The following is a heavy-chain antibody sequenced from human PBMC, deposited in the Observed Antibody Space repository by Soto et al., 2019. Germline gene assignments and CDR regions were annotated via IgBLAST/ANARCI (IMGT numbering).Heavy chain of an antibody. CDR2: ISSSSSTI. D-gene: IGHD3-10*01. CDR1: GFTFSSYS. J-gene: IGHJ6*03. Sequence: GGSLRLSCAASGFTFSSYSMNWVRQAPGKGLEWVSYISSSSSTIYYADSVKGRFTISRDNAKNSLYLQMNSLRAEDTAVYYCARAGIRSASYYYYYYYMDVWGKGTTVTVSS. V-gene: IGHV3-48*01. CDR3: ARAGIRSASYYYYYYYMDV.